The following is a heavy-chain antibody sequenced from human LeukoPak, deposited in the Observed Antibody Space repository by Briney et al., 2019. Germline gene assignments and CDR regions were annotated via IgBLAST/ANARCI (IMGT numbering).Heavy chain of an antibody. CDR1: GGSISSSSYY. CDR3: ARGEVPAALRYYYYMDV. Sequence: SETLSLTCTVSGGSISSSSYYWGWIRQPPGKGLEWIGSIYYSGSTNYNPSLKSRVTISVDTSKNQFSLKLSSVTAADTAVYYCARGEVPAALRYYYYMDVWGKGTTVTVSS. D-gene: IGHD2-2*01. CDR2: IYYSGST. J-gene: IGHJ6*03. V-gene: IGHV4-39*07.